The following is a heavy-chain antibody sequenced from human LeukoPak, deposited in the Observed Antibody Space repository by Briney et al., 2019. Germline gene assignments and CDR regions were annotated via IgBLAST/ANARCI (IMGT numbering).Heavy chain of an antibody. Sequence: SETLSLTCAVYGGSFSGYYWSWIRQPPGKGLEWIGGINHSGSTNYNPSLKSRVTISVDTSKNQFSLKLSSVTAADTAVYYCARTLLLPYYYYGMDVWGQGTTVTVSS. CDR1: GGSFSGYY. CDR2: INHSGST. D-gene: IGHD3-22*01. CDR3: ARTLLLPYYYYGMDV. J-gene: IGHJ6*02. V-gene: IGHV4-34*01.